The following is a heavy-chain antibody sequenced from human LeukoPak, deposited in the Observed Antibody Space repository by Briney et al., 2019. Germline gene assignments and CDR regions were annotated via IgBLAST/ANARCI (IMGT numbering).Heavy chain of an antibody. J-gene: IGHJ4*02. D-gene: IGHD3-9*01. Sequence: GGSLRLSRAASGFTFSSYAMSWVRQAPGKGLEWVSGIGASGGSTYYADSVKGRFTISRDNSKNTLYLQMNSLRTEDTAVYYCAKAEGYDILTGLDYWGQGTLVTVSS. CDR3: AKAEGYDILTGLDY. CDR1: GFTFSSYA. CDR2: IGASGGST. V-gene: IGHV3-23*01.